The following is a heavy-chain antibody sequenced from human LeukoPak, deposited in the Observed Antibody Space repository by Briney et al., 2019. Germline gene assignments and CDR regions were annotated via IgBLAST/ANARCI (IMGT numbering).Heavy chain of an antibody. J-gene: IGHJ3*02. CDR2: ISGSGGST. V-gene: IGHV3-23*01. Sequence: GGSLRLSCAASGFTFSSSVMSWVRQAPGKGLEWVSPISGSGGSTYYAESVKGRFTISRDNSKNTLYLQMNSLRAEDTAVYYCAKAEPGVVVIARNRGAFDIWGQGTMVTVSS. D-gene: IGHD2-21*01. CDR3: AKAEPGVVVIARNRGAFDI. CDR1: GFTFSSSV.